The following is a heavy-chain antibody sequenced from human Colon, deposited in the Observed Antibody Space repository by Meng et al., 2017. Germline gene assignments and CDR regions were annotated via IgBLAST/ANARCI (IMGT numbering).Heavy chain of an antibody. V-gene: IGHV3-7*01. CDR2: IKQDGSKK. D-gene: IGHD3-16*01. CDR1: GFTFSTSW. CDR3: ARDLFLSGLRLAFDY. Sequence: GESLKISCVTSGFTFSTSWMSWVRQDPGVGLEVVANIKQDGSKKSYVDSVRGRFTISRDNAKNSLYLQMNSLRAEDTAVYYCARDLFLSGLRLAFDYWGQGTPVTVSS. J-gene: IGHJ4*02.